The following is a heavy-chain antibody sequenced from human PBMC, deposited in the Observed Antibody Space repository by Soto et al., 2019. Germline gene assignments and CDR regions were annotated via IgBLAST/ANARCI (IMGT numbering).Heavy chain of an antibody. CDR2: IRSKANSYAT. J-gene: IGHJ4*02. CDR1: GFTFSGSA. D-gene: IGHD4-17*01. CDR3: ATTLRGAYGPFDS. V-gene: IGHV3-73*01. Sequence: GGSLRLSCAASGFTFSGSAMHWVRQASGKGLEWVGRIRSKANSYATAYAASVKGRFTISRDDSKNTAYLQMNSLRAEDTAIYYCATTLRGAYGPFDSWGQGTLVTVST.